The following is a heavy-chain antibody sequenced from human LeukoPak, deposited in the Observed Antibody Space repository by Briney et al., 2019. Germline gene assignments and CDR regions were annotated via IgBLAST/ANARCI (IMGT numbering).Heavy chain of an antibody. J-gene: IGHJ4*02. CDR2: ISSSGSYI. V-gene: IGHV3-21*01. D-gene: IGHD3-22*01. CDR1: GFTFSSYS. CDR3: AKVDGELEWSLRD. Sequence: GGSLRLSCAGSGFTFSSYSMNRVRQAPGKGLEWVSSISSSGSYIYYADSVKGRFTISRDNAKNSLYLQMNSLRPEDMAVYYCAKVDGELEWSLRDWGQGTLVTVSS.